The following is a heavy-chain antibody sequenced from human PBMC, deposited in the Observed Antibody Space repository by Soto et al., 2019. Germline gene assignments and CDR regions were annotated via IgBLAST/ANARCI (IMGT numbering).Heavy chain of an antibody. CDR3: ARDLLGGAVAAGENWFDP. CDR2: ISYDGSNK. J-gene: IGHJ5*02. Sequence: QVQLVESGGGVVQPGRSLRLSCAASGFTFSSYAMHWVRQAPGKGLEWVAVISYDGSNKYYADSVKGRFTISRDNSKNTLYLHMNSLRAEDTAVYYCARDLLGGAVAAGENWFDPWGQGTLVTVSS. V-gene: IGHV3-30-3*01. D-gene: IGHD6-19*01. CDR1: GFTFSSYA.